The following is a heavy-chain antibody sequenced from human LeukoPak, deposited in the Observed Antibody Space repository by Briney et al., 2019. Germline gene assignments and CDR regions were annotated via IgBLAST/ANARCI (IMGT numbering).Heavy chain of an antibody. CDR3: ARDRGRYFDWLLSVGKDYYGMDV. D-gene: IGHD3-9*01. CDR2: ISSSSSYT. Sequence: PGGSLRLSCAASWFTFTSYGMHWIRQAPGKGLEWVSYISSSSSYTNYADSVKGRFTISRDNAKNSLYLQMNSLRAEDTAVYYCARDRGRYFDWLLSVGKDYYGMDVWGKGTTVTVSS. V-gene: IGHV3-11*06. J-gene: IGHJ6*04. CDR1: WFTFTSYG.